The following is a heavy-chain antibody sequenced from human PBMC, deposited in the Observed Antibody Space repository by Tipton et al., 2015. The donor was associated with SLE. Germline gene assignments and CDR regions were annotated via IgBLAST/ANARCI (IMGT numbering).Heavy chain of an antibody. CDR1: GGSISSGSYY. CDR2: IYTSGST. V-gene: IGHV4-61*02. J-gene: IGHJ4*02. CDR3: ARGGYYYDSSGYADFDY. D-gene: IGHD3-22*01. Sequence: LRLSCTVSGGSISSGSYYWSWIRQPAGKGLEWIGRIYTSGSTKYNPSLKSRVTISVDTSKNQFSLKLSSVTAADTAVYYCARGGYYYDSSGYADFDYWGQGTLVTVSS.